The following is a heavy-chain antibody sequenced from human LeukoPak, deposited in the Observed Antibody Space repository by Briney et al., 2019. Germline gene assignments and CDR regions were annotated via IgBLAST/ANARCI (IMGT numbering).Heavy chain of an antibody. Sequence: GGSLRLSCAASGFTFSDYSMNWVRQAPGKGLEWVSYISSSSTTIFYADSVKGRFTISIDNAKNSLFLQMNGLRDEDTALYYCARERVIAAAGDGFDSWGQGTLVTVSS. D-gene: IGHD2-21*01. CDR3: ARERVIAAAGDGFDS. CDR1: GFTFSDYS. V-gene: IGHV3-48*02. J-gene: IGHJ4*02. CDR2: ISSSSTTI.